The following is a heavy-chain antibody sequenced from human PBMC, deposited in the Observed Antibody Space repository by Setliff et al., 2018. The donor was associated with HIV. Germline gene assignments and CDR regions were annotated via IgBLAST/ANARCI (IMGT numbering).Heavy chain of an antibody. CDR3: VKDHVSFNGVFDPFDS. J-gene: IGHJ4*02. Sequence: GGSLRLSCAASGFTFNSYAMTWVRQAPGKGLEWVAAISNSGDKTYLTDSVKGRFTISRDNSQSTLYLHMSGLRADDTALYYCVKDHVSFNGVFDPFDSWGQGTLVTVSS. V-gene: IGHV3-23*01. CDR2: ISNSGDKT. CDR1: GFTFNSYA. D-gene: IGHD2-8*01.